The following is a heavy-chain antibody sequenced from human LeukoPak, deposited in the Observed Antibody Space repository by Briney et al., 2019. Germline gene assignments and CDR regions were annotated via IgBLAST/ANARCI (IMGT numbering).Heavy chain of an antibody. CDR1: GFTFSSYW. Sequence: GGSLRLSCAASGFTFSSYWMSWVRQAPGKGLEWVANIKQDGSEKYYVDSVKGRFTISRDNSKNTLYLQMNSLRAEDTAVYYCARDSGYYDFWSGYYNLFDYWGQGTLVTVSS. CDR3: ARDSGYYDFWSGYYNLFDY. V-gene: IGHV3-7*01. D-gene: IGHD3-3*01. J-gene: IGHJ4*02. CDR2: IKQDGSEK.